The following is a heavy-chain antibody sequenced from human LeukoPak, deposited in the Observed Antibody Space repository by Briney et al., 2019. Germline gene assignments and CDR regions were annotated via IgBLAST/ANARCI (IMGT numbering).Heavy chain of an antibody. CDR3: AKDPPRYCSSTSCLTPDAFDI. CDR1: GFTFSSYA. D-gene: IGHD2-2*01. Sequence: PGGSLRLSCAASGFTFSSYAMSWVRQAPGKGLEWVSAISGSGGSTYYADSVKGRFTISRDNSKNTLYLQMNSLRAEDTAVYYCAKDPPRYCSSTSCLTPDAFDIWGQGTMVTVSS. V-gene: IGHV3-23*01. J-gene: IGHJ3*02. CDR2: ISGSGGST.